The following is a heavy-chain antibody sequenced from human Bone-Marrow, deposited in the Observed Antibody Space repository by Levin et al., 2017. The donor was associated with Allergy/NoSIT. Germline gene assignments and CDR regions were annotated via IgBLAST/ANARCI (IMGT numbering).Heavy chain of an antibody. CDR2: INPNSGGT. D-gene: IGHD1-7*01. CDR3: VRPISMDNWNYNY. CDR1: GYTFTGYY. J-gene: IGHJ4*02. Sequence: ASVKVSCKASGYTFTGYYMHWVRQAPGQGLEWMGWINPNSGGTNYAQKFQCRVTMTRDTSISTAYMELSRLRSDDTAVYYCVRPISMDNWNYNYWGQGTLVTVSS. V-gene: IGHV1-2*02.